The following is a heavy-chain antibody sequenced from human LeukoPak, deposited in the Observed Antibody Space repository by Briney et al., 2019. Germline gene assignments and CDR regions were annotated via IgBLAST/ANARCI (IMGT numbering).Heavy chain of an antibody. V-gene: IGHV1-2*02. Sequence: GASVKVSCKPSGYTFTYYYIHWVRQAPGQGLEWMGWINPNSAGTFYAQKFQGSVTLTRDTSTSTAYMELTRLKSDDTAVYYCARGRRILVGDVNAGDFFDFWGQGTLLTVSS. CDR2: INPNSAGT. J-gene: IGHJ4*02. CDR1: GYTFTYYY. D-gene: IGHD1-26*01. CDR3: ARGRRILVGDVNAGDFFDF.